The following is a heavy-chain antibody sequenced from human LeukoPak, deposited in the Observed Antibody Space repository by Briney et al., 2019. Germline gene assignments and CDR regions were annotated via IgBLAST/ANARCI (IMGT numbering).Heavy chain of an antibody. CDR3: ARPVPSRLGWFDP. D-gene: IGHD1-1*01. Sequence: SETLSLTCTVSCGSISSSSYYWGWIRQPPGKGLEWIGSIYYSGSTYYNPSLKSRVSISVHTSKNQFSLKLRSVTAADTVVYYCARPVPSRLGWFDPWGQGTLVTVSS. CDR1: CGSISSSSYY. J-gene: IGHJ5*02. CDR2: IYYSGST. V-gene: IGHV4-39*01.